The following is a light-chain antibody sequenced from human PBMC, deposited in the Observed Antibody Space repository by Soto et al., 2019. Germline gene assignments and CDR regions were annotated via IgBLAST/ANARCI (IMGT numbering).Light chain of an antibody. J-gene: IGKJ1*01. Sequence: EIVLTQCPGTLSLSPGDRYTLSCMASQSVSNTYLAWYRQKPGQAPRLLIYGASGRATAIPDRFSGSGSGTDFTLTISRLEPEDFAVYYCQQYGSSPRTVGPGTKVEIK. CDR2: GAS. CDR1: QSVSNTY. V-gene: IGKV3-20*01. CDR3: QQYGSSPRT.